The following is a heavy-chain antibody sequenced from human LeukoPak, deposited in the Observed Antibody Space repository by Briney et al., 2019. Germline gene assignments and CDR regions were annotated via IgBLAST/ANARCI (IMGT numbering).Heavy chain of an antibody. J-gene: IGHJ4*02. Sequence: SETLSLTCAVYGGSFRGYYWSWVRQPPGKGLELIGEINHSGSTNYNPSLKSRVTISVDTSKNQFSLKLSSVTAADTAVSYCTRGYYSGIVWFEELVGVSYFDDWGQGTMVTVSS. D-gene: IGHD3-10*01. CDR1: GGSFRGYY. CDR2: INHSGST. V-gene: IGHV4-34*01. CDR3: TRGYYSGIVWFEELVGVSYFDD.